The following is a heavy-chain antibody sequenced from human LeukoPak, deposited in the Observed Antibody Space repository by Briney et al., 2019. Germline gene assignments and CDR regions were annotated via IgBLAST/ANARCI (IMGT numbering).Heavy chain of an antibody. CDR3: ARGSDGSSWYRWSNWFDP. Sequence: GGSLRLSCAASGFTFSSYWMHWVRQAPGKGLVWVSRINSDGSSTSYADSVKGRFTISRDNAKNTQYLQMNSLRAEDTAVYYCARGSDGSSWYRWSNWFDPWGQGTLVTVSS. CDR1: GFTFSSYW. V-gene: IGHV3-74*01. D-gene: IGHD6-13*01. J-gene: IGHJ5*02. CDR2: INSDGSST.